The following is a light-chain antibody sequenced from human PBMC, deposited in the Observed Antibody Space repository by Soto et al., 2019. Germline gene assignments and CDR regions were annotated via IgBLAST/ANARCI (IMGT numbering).Light chain of an antibody. V-gene: IGKV3-11*01. Sequence: EIVLTQSPATLSLSPGERATLSCRASQSVDTFLAWFQQKPGQAPRLLIYAASNRATGIPASFSGSGSGTYFTLTISSLEPEDFAVYYCQQRSNWPLIFGGGTRVDIK. CDR1: QSVDTF. J-gene: IGKJ4*01. CDR3: QQRSNWPLI. CDR2: AAS.